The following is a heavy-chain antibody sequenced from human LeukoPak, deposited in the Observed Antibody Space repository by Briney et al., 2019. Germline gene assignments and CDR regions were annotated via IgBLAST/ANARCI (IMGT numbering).Heavy chain of an antibody. CDR1: GGSFSGYY. CDR2: INHSGST. J-gene: IGHJ4*02. V-gene: IGHV4-34*01. D-gene: IGHD5-18*01. CDR3: ARGRWNTALF. Sequence: SETLSLTCAVYGGSFSGYYWSWIRQPPGKGLEWIGEINHSGSTNYNPSLKSRVTISVDTSKNQFSLKLSSVTAADTAVYYCARGRWNTALFWGQGTLVTVSS.